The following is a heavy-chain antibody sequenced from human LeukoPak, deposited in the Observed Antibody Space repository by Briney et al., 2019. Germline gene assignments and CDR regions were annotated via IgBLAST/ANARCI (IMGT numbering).Heavy chain of an antibody. J-gene: IGHJ4*02. V-gene: IGHV4-59*08. CDR1: GGSLTTHY. D-gene: IGHD1-26*01. CDR2: VSKTGNT. Sequence: PSETLPLTCTVSGGSLTTHYWAWIRQPPGKGLEWIGFVSKTGNTNYNPSLKSRVTISVDTSKNTFSLKLSSLTAADTAVYFCARRGAPSKFYYFDSWGQGTLVTVSS. CDR3: ARRGAPSKFYYFDS.